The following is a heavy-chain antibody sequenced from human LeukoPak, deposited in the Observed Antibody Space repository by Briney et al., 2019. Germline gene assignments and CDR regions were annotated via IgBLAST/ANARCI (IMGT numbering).Heavy chain of an antibody. Sequence: PSETLSLTCTVSGGSISSYYWSWIRQPPGKGLEWIGYIYYSGSTNYNPSLKSRVTMSVDTSTNQFSLRLSSVTAADTAVYYCAKGRDRNGNYFADDYWGQGILVTVSS. CDR2: IYYSGST. V-gene: IGHV4-59*12. CDR3: AKGRDRNGNYFADDY. D-gene: IGHD1-14*01. J-gene: IGHJ4*02. CDR1: GGSISSYY.